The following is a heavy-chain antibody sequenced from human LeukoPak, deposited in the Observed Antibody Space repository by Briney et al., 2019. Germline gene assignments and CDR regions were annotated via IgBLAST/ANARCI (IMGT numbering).Heavy chain of an antibody. V-gene: IGHV1-18*01. CDR3: ARDLNFDIVVVVAAFDY. CDR1: GYTFTSYG. CDR2: ISAYNGNT. D-gene: IGHD2-15*01. Sequence: ASVKVSCKASGYTFTSYGISWVRQAPGQGLEWMGWISAYNGNTNYAQKLQGRVTMTTDTSTSTAYMELRSLRSDDTAAYYCARDLNFDIVVVVAAFDYWGQGTLVTVSS. J-gene: IGHJ4*02.